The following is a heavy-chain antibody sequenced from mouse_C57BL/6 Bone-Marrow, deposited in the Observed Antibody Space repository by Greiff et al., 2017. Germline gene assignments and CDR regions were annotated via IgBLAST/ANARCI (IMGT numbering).Heavy chain of an antibody. Sequence: VQLKESGPGLVAPSQSLSITCTASGFSLTSYGVHWVRQPPGKGLEWLVVIWSDGSTTYNSAPKSRLSISKDNSKSQVVLKMNSLQTDDTAMYYCARPDYDGDDGYAMDYWGQGTSVTVTA. J-gene: IGHJ4*01. CDR3: ARPDYDGDDGYAMDY. V-gene: IGHV2-6*03. CDR2: IWSDGST. D-gene: IGHD2-2*01. CDR1: GFSLTSYG.